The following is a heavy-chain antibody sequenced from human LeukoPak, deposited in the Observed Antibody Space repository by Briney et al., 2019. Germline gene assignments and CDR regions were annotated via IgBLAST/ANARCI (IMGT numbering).Heavy chain of an antibody. CDR2: ISPYDDST. CDR1: GYSFSSFG. D-gene: IGHD6-19*01. J-gene: IGHJ3*01. CDR3: AKVDPPIAVGAPGDAFDL. V-gene: IGHV1-18*01. Sequence: ASVKVSCKASGYSFSSFGITWVRQAPGQGLEWMGWISPYDDSTAYGQKFEGRVTMTRDTSTNTAYMELRSLTSDDTALYYCAKVDPPIAVGAPGDAFDLWGQGTMVIVSS.